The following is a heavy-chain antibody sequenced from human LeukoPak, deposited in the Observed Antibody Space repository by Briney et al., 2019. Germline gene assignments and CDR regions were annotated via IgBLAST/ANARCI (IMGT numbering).Heavy chain of an antibody. Sequence: SETLSLTCTVSGGSISSYYWSWIRQPPGKGLEWIGYIYYSGSTNYNPSLKSRVTISVDTSKNQFSLKLSSVTAADTAVYYCARIQKGDYSSFDYWGQGTLVTVSS. J-gene: IGHJ4*02. D-gene: IGHD4-17*01. CDR2: IYYSGST. CDR3: ARIQKGDYSSFDY. CDR1: GGSISSYY. V-gene: IGHV4-59*01.